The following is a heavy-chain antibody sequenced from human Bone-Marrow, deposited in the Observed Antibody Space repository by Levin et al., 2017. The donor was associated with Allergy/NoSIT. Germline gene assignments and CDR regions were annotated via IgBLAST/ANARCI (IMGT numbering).Heavy chain of an antibody. CDR2: INPSGAGT. D-gene: IGHD3-22*01. V-gene: IGHV1-46*02. CDR1: GYTFNAYY. CDR3: ARDRAFVVDYYDSSGHDAVDV. Sequence: GESLKISCKASGYTFNAYYIHWVRQAPGQGLEWVGIINPSGAGTNYAQNFQGRVTLTRDTSTNTVYMELSSLRPDDTAVYYCARDRAFVVDYYDSSGHDAVDVWGQGTIVTVSS. J-gene: IGHJ3*01.